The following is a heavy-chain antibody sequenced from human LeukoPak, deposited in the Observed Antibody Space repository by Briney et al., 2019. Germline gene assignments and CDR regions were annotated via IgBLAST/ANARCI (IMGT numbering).Heavy chain of an antibody. V-gene: IGHV3-23*01. CDR2: ISGSGDNT. CDR1: GFTFNNYA. J-gene: IGHJ4*02. Sequence: GGSLRPSCAASGFTFNNYAMTWVRQAPGKGLEWVSTISGSGDNTYYADSVKGRFTISRDNSKNTLYLQMNSLTAEDTAVYYCANDFDYWGQGTLVTVSS. CDR3: ANDFDY.